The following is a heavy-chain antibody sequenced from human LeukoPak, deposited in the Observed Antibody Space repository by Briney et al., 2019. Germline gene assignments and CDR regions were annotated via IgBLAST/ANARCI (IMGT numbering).Heavy chain of an antibody. J-gene: IGHJ4*02. D-gene: IGHD3-16*01. CDR1: GFTFSTYA. CDR3: AKMHYYDSDSCYRPIDY. CDR2: ISGRGDKT. Sequence: PGGSLRLSCAASGFTFSTYAMNWVRQAPGKGPEWVSVISGRGDKTYYADSVKGRFTISRDNSRNTLYLQMDSLRVEDTALYHCAKMHYYDSDSCYRPIDYSGQGTLVTVSS. V-gene: IGHV3-23*01.